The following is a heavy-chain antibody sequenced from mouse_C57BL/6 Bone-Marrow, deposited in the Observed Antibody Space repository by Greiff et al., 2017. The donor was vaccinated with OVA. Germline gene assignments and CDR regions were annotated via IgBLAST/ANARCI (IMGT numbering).Heavy chain of an antibody. Sequence: VQLQQSGPGLAKPSQTLSLTCSVTGYSITSDYWNWLRKFPGHKLEYMGYISYSGSTYYNPSRKSRISITRVTSKNQYYLQLDSVTTEDTATYDCARDRNGPDYWGQGTSVTVSS. CDR3: ARDRNGPDY. J-gene: IGHJ4*01. CDR2: ISYSGST. CDR1: GYSITSDY. V-gene: IGHV3-8*01.